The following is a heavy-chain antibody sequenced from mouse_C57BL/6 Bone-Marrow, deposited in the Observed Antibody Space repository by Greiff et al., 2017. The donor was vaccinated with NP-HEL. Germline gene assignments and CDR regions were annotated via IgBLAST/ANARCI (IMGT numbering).Heavy chain of an antibody. CDR1: GYTFTSYW. CDR2: IDPSDSYT. Sequence: VQLQQPGAELVMPGASVKLSCKASGYTFTSYWMHWVKQRPGQGLEWIGEIDPSDSYTNYNQKFKGKSTFTVDKSSSTAYMQLSSLTSEDSAVYYCASPIYDGYWFAYWGKGTLVTVSA. CDR3: ASPIYDGYWFAY. J-gene: IGHJ3*01. V-gene: IGHV1-69*01. D-gene: IGHD2-3*01.